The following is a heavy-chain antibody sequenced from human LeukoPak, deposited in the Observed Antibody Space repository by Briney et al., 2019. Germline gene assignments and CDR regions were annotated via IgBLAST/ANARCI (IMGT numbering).Heavy chain of an antibody. CDR1: GFTFSDYD. CDR2: VSKSGDST. J-gene: IGHJ4*02. V-gene: IGHV3-23*01. D-gene: IGHD3-9*01. Sequence: PGGSLRLSCAASGFTFSDYDMAWVRQAPGKGLEWVSTVSKSGDSTYYADSVKGRFTVSRDNSKDTLYLQMNSLRAEDTAVYYCAKAVDYDILTGLSRTPFDYWGQGTLVTVSS. CDR3: AKAVDYDILTGLSRTPFDY.